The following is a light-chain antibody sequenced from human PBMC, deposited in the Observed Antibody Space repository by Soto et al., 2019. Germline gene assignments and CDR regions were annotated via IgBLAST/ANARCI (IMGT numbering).Light chain of an antibody. J-gene: IGKJ1*01. Sequence: EIVMTQSPATLSVSPGERATLSCRASQSVDSNLAWYQQKSCQPPRLLIYGATTRATGIPASFRGSGSGTKLTLTISSLQSEDSAASSRQQYNNWPPWTFGQETTVEIK. V-gene: IGKV3-15*01. CDR2: GAT. CDR1: QSVDSN. CDR3: QQYNNWPPWT.